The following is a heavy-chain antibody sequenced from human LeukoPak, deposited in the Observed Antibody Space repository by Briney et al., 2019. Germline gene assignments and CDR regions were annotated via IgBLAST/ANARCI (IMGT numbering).Heavy chain of an antibody. Sequence: PGGSLRLSCAASGFTFSSYVMNWVRQAPGKGLEWVSNIGGSGAATSYADSVKGRFNIARDNSNNTLYLQMNSLRADDTAVYYCAKGSGNRSYRSSDCWGQGTLVTVSS. CDR1: GFTFSSYV. V-gene: IGHV3-23*01. CDR2: IGGSGAAT. CDR3: AKGSGNRSYRSSDC. J-gene: IGHJ4*02. D-gene: IGHD6-19*01.